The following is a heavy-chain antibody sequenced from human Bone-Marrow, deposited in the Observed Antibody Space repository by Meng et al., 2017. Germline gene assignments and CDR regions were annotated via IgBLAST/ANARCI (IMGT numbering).Heavy chain of an antibody. V-gene: IGHV4-4*02. CDR3: AASPGWWRIDS. CDR2: FHHSGTT. CDR1: GASVSSGYW. J-gene: IGHJ4*02. Sequence: QGALRESGPGLVQPSGTLSLTCGVAGASVSSGYWWTWVRQPPGKGLEWIGEFHHSGTTNYNPSLRSRVTISVDTSKNQFSLRLTSVTAADTAVYYCAASPGWWRIDSWGQGTLVTVSS. D-gene: IGHD6-19*01.